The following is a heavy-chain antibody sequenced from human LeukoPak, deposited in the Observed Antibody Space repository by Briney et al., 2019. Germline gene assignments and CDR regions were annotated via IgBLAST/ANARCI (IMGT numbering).Heavy chain of an antibody. CDR2: ISWDGGST. V-gene: IGHV3-43*01. Sequence: QTGGSLRLSCAASGFTFDNYTMYWVRQAPGKGLEWVSLISWDGGSTYYADSVKGRFTISRDNSKNSLYLQMNSLRTEDTALYYCAKSRGEYSSSCFDYWGQGTLVTVSS. CDR3: AKSRGEYSSSCFDY. CDR1: GFTFDNYT. D-gene: IGHD6-6*01. J-gene: IGHJ4*02.